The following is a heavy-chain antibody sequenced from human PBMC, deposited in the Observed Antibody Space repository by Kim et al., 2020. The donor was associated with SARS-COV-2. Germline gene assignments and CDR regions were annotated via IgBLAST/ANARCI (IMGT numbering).Heavy chain of an antibody. CDR1: GGSISSYY. Sequence: SETLSLTCTVSGGSISSYYWSWIRQPPGKGLEWIGYIYYSGSTNYNPSLKSRVTISVDTSKNQFSLKLSSVTAADTAVYYCARNDFLSEAYAFDIWGQGT. V-gene: IGHV4-59*13. CDR3: ARNDFLSEAYAFDI. D-gene: IGHD1-1*01. CDR2: IYYSGST. J-gene: IGHJ3*02.